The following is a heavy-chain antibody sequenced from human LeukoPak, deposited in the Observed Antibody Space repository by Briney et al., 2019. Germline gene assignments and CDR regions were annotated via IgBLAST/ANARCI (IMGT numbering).Heavy chain of an antibody. Sequence: GGSLRLSCVASGFTFSGYAMHWVRQAPGKGLEYVSAISSDGGSTFYANSVNGRFTISRDNSKRTLYLQMGSLRAEDMAVYYCVTNSGSHRFDYWGQGTLVTVSS. CDR1: GFTFSGYA. D-gene: IGHD1-26*01. J-gene: IGHJ4*02. CDR2: ISSDGGST. CDR3: VTNSGSHRFDY. V-gene: IGHV3-64*01.